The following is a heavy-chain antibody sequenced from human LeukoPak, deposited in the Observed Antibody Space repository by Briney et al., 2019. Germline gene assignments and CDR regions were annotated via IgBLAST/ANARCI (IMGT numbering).Heavy chain of an antibody. CDR1: GGSITSYY. D-gene: IGHD2-21*02. V-gene: IGHV4-59*01. Sequence: SETLSLTCTVSGGSITSYYWNWIRQPPGKGLEWIGYISYSGSSNYNPSLKTRVTISIDTSKNQFSLKLNSVTAADTAVYYCASHGVVTANFDYCGQGTLVTVSS. CDR2: ISYSGSS. CDR3: ASHGVVTANFDY. J-gene: IGHJ4*02.